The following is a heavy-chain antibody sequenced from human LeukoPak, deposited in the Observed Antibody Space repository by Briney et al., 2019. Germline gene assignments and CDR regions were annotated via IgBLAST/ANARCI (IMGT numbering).Heavy chain of an antibody. Sequence: SETLSLTCAVYGGSFSGYYWSWIRQPPGKGLEWIGEINHSGSTNYNPSLKSRVTISVDTSKNQFSLKLSSVTAADTAVYYCARGQRYCSSTSCYTGFYYYYYYMDVWGKGTTVTVSS. V-gene: IGHV4-34*01. J-gene: IGHJ6*03. CDR3: ARGQRYCSSTSCYTGFYYYYYYMDV. CDR1: GGSFSGYY. CDR2: INHSGST. D-gene: IGHD2-2*02.